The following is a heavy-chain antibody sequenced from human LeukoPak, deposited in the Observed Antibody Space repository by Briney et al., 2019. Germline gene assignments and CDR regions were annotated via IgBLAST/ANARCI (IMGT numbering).Heavy chain of an antibody. V-gene: IGHV1-2*02. D-gene: IGHD3-10*01. CDR3: ARDLRITMVRENNWFAP. CDR2: INPNSGGT. CDR1: GYTFTGYY. J-gene: IGHJ5*02. Sequence: GSVKVSCKASGYTFTGYYMHWVRQAPRQGLEWMGGINPNSGGTNYAQKFQGRVTMTRDTSISKAYMELSRLRSGDTAVYYCARDLRITMVRENNWFAPWGEGTLVTVSS.